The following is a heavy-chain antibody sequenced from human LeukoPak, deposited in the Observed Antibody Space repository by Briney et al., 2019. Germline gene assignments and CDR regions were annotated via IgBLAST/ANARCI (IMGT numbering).Heavy chain of an antibody. Sequence: SETLSLTCTVSGGSISSSSYYWGWIRQPPGKGLEWIGNIYYSGSTYYNPSLKSRVTISVDTSKKQFSLKLSSVTAADTAVFYCARFNPAAGSFCFDYWGQGTPVTVSS. CDR3: ARFNPAAGSFCFDY. J-gene: IGHJ4*02. CDR2: IYYSGST. V-gene: IGHV4-39*01. CDR1: GGSISSSSYY. D-gene: IGHD6-13*01.